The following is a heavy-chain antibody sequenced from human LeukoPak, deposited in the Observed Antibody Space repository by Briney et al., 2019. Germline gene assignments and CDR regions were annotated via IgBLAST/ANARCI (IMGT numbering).Heavy chain of an antibody. CDR1: GVSISSGRYY. CDR3: TRAFKYDFWRGYHDL. D-gene: IGHD3-3*01. Sequence: SQTLSLTCSVSGVSISSGRYYWSWIRQPAGKGLEWIGRIYTSGSINYSPSLKSRVTMSVDTSKNEFSLKLDSVTAADTAVYYCTRAFKYDFWRGYHDLWGRGRLVTVSS. V-gene: IGHV4-61*02. CDR2: IYTSGSI. J-gene: IGHJ5*02.